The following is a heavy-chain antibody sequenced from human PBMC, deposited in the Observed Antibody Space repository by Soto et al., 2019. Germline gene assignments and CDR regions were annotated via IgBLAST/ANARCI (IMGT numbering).Heavy chain of an antibody. Sequence: GASGKVCCKASGYTFTSYDINWVRQATGQGLEWMGWMNPNSGNTGYAQKFQGRVTMTRNTSISTAYMELSSLRSEDTAVYYCARDSGVPTYYYGSGSYYRGWFDPWG. V-gene: IGHV1-8*01. J-gene: IGHJ5*02. CDR3: ARDSGVPTYYYGSGSYYRGWFDP. CDR1: GYTFTSYD. D-gene: IGHD3-10*01. CDR2: MNPNSGNT.